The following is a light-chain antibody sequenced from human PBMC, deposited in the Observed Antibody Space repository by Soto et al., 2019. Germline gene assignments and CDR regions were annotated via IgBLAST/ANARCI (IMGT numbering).Light chain of an antibody. Sequence: DIQMTQSPSTLSASVGDRVTITCRSSQSLSSWLAWYQQKPGKAPKLLIYDASSLESGVPSRFSGSGSGTECTLTISSLQPDYFATCYCQQYNSYSLYTFGQGTKLEIK. V-gene: IGKV1-5*01. CDR3: QQYNSYSLYT. CDR2: DAS. CDR1: QSLSSW. J-gene: IGKJ2*01.